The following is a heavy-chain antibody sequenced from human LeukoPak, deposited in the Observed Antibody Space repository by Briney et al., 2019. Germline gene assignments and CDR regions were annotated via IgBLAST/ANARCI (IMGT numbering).Heavy chain of an antibody. Sequence: GGSLRLSCSASGFTFSTSAMHWVRQAPGKGLEYVSAISSNGGSTYYADSVKGRVTISRDNSKNTLYLQMNSLKTEDTAVYYCTRSPTFDYWGQGTLVTVSS. J-gene: IGHJ4*02. CDR3: TRSPTFDY. V-gene: IGHV3-64*04. CDR1: GFTFSTSA. CDR2: ISSNGGST.